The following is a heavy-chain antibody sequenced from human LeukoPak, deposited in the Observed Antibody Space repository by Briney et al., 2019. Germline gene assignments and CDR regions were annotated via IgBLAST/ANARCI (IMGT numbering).Heavy chain of an antibody. CDR3: ARENFGNPKKYAFDI. Sequence: GGSLRLSCAASGFTFSSYTINWVRQAPGKGLEWVSSINTNSRYIYYADSVKGRFTISRDNAKNSLYLRMNTLRAEDTAVYYCARENFGNPKKYAFDIWGQGTMVTVSS. J-gene: IGHJ3*02. V-gene: IGHV3-21*01. D-gene: IGHD1-7*01. CDR1: GFTFSSYT. CDR2: INTNSRYI.